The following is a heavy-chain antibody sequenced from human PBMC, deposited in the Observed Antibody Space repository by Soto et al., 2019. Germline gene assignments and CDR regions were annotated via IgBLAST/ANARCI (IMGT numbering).Heavy chain of an antibody. D-gene: IGHD5-18*01. J-gene: IGHJ6*02. CDR1: GFSFSSYG. CDR2: ISYDGSNK. V-gene: IGHV3-30*18. CDR3: AKALDTAMVKDGMDV. Sequence: GGSLRLSCAASGFSFSSYGMHWVRQAPGKGLERVAVISYDGSNKYYADSVKGRFTISRDNSKNTLYLQMNSLRAEDTAVYYCAKALDTAMVKDGMDVWGQGTTVTAP.